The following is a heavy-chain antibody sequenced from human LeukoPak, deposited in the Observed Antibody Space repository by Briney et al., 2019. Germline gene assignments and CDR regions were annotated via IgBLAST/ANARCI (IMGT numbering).Heavy chain of an antibody. CDR1: GGTFSSYA. Sequence: GASVKVSCEASGGTFSSYAISWVRQAPGQGLEWMGGIIPIFGTANYAQKFQGRVTITADESTSTAYMELSSLRSEDTAVYYYARVGYGDGSDLNFDYWGQGTLVTVSS. CDR3: ARVGYGDGSDLNFDY. V-gene: IGHV1-69*13. D-gene: IGHD4-17*01. CDR2: IIPIFGTA. J-gene: IGHJ4*02.